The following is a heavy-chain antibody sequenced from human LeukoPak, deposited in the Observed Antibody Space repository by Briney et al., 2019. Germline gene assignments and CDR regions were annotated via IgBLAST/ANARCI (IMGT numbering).Heavy chain of an antibody. Sequence: SETLSLTCTVSGGSISSYYWNWIRQPPGKRLEWIGYIFYSGTTNYNPSLKSRVSMSVDTSKNQFSLKLSSVTAADTAVYYCARDGITMIVVVHDAFDIWGQGTMVTVSS. D-gene: IGHD3-22*01. CDR1: GGSISSYY. CDR3: ARDGITMIVVVHDAFDI. CDR2: IFYSGTT. J-gene: IGHJ3*02. V-gene: IGHV4-59*12.